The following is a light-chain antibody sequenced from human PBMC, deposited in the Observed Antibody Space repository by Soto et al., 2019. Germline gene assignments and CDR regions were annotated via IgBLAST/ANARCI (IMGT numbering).Light chain of an antibody. V-gene: IGLV2-14*01. CDR1: SSDVGGSNY. J-gene: IGLJ1*01. Sequence: QSVLTQPASVSGYPGQSITISCTGTSSDVGGSNYVSWYQQYPGKVPKLLINKVSNRPSGVSNRFSGSKSAYTASLTISGLQADDEADYYCCSLTTSHTYVFGSGNKVTVL. CDR3: CSLTTSHTYV. CDR2: KVS.